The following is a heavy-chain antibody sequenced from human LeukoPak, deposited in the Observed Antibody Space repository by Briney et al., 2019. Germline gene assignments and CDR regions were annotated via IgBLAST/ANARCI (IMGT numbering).Heavy chain of an antibody. J-gene: IGHJ6*02. CDR1: GFAFSSNS. CDR2: ISSSSSAI. CDR3: AKDLTYYGSMDV. Sequence: SGGSLRLSCAVSGFAFSSNSMNWVRQAPGKGLEWVSYISSSSSAIYYADAVKGRFTISRDNSKNSLYLQMNSLRAEDTAVYYCAKDLTYYGSMDVWGQGTTVTVSS. V-gene: IGHV3-48*01. D-gene: IGHD3-10*01.